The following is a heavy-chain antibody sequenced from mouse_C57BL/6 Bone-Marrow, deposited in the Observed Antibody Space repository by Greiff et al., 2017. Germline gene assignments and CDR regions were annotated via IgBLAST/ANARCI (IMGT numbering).Heavy chain of an antibody. V-gene: IGHV1-81*01. D-gene: IGHD2-5*01. J-gene: IGHJ3*01. CDR1: GYTFTSYG. CDR2: IYPRSGNT. Sequence: QVQLQQSGAELARPGASVKLSCKASGYTFTSYGISWVKQRTGQGLEWIGEIYPRSGNTYYNEKFKGKATLTAAKSSSTAYMELRSLTSEDSAVYFCARHYSNLAWFAYWGQGTLVTVSA. CDR3: ARHYSNLAWFAY.